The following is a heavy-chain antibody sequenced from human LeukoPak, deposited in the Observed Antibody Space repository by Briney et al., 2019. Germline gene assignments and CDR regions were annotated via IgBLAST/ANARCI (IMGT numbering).Heavy chain of an antibody. CDR3: ARDSGLLDY. Sequence: PSETLSLTCSVSGASISSYYWNWIRQPAGKGLEWIGRIYISGDNNYNPSLKSRVTMSVDTSKNQFSLRLSSVTAADTAVYCCARDSGLLDYWGQGTLVTV. CDR1: GASISSYY. V-gene: IGHV4-4*07. CDR2: IYISGDN. J-gene: IGHJ4*02.